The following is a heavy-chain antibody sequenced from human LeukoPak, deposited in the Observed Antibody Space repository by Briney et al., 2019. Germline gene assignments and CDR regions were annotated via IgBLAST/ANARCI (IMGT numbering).Heavy chain of an antibody. CDR3: ARGEDYGDYFDY. J-gene: IGHJ4*02. Sequence: PGGSLRLSCSASGFTFSNYAMHWVRQAPGKGLEWVSVIYSGGSTYYADSVRGRFTISRDNSKNTLSLQMNSLRVEDTAVYYCARGEDYGDYFDYWGQGTLVTVSS. D-gene: IGHD4-17*01. V-gene: IGHV3-53*01. CDR2: IYSGGST. CDR1: GFTFSNYA.